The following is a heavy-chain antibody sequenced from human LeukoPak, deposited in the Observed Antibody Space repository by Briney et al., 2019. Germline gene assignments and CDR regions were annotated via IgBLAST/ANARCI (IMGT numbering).Heavy chain of an antibody. CDR1: GFAFRNNA. J-gene: IGHJ4*02. CDR3: VSTYVFDSSGYYPFDY. D-gene: IGHD3-22*01. V-gene: IGHV3-64D*09. Sequence: GGSLSLSCSASGFAFRNNAMHWLRQAPGKGLEYVSGISNNGGTTDYADSVKGRFTISRDNSKNTLYLQMNSLRPEDTALYHCVSTYVFDSSGYYPFDYWGQGTQVTVSS. CDR2: ISNNGGTT.